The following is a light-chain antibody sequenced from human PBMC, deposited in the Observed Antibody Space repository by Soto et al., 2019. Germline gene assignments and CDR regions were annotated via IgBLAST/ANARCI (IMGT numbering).Light chain of an antibody. Sequence: QSVLTQPPSVSAAPGQKVTISCSGSSSNIGNNYLSWYQQLPGTAPKLLIYDNNKRPSGIPDRFSGSKSGTSATLGITGLQTGDEADYYCGTWDSSLSAYVFGTGTKGTVL. J-gene: IGLJ1*01. CDR3: GTWDSSLSAYV. CDR1: SSNIGNNY. V-gene: IGLV1-51*01. CDR2: DNN.